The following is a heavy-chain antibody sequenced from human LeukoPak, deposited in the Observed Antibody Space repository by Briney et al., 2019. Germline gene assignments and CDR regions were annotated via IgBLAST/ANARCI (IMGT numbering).Heavy chain of an antibody. D-gene: IGHD6-6*01. CDR3: AIPYSSSISYYYMDV. CDR2: IYPGDSDT. V-gene: IGHV5-51*01. CDR1: GYSFTSYW. J-gene: IGHJ6*03. Sequence: GESLKISCKGSGYSFTSYWIGWVRQMPGKGLEWMGIIYPGDSDTRYSPSFQGQATISADKSISTAYLQWSSLKASDTAMYYCAIPYSSSISYYYMDVWGKGTTVTVSS.